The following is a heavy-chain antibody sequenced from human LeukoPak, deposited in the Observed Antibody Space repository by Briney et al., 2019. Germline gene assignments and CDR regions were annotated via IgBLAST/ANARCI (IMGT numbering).Heavy chain of an antibody. CDR2: IYYSGSGST. J-gene: IGHJ4*02. CDR1: GGSISSYY. V-gene: IGHV4-59*01. D-gene: IGHD1-1*01. Sequence: SETLSLTCTVSGGSISSYYWSWIRQPPGKGLEWIGYIYYSGSGSTNYNSSLKSRVTISVDTSKNQFSLKLSSVTAADTAVYYCVRGEYSGSDWGQGTLVTVSS. CDR3: VRGEYSGSD.